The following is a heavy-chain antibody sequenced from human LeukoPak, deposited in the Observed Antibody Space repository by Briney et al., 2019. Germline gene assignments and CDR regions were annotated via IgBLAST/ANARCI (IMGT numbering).Heavy chain of an antibody. V-gene: IGHV3-30-3*02. Sequence: GRSLRLSCAASGFTFSSYAMHWVRQAPGKGLEWVAVISYDGSNKYYADSVKGRFTISRDNSKNTLYLQMNSLRAEDTAVYYCAKRGLLPIWGQGTMVTVSS. CDR3: AKRGLLPI. CDR2: ISYDGSNK. D-gene: IGHD3-16*01. J-gene: IGHJ3*02. CDR1: GFTFSSYA.